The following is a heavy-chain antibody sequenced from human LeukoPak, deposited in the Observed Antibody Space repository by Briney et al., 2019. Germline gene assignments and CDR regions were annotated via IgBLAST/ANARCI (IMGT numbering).Heavy chain of an antibody. Sequence: GGSLRLSCAASGFTFSTYSMNWVRQAPGKGLEWVSYISSSSSNIYYADSVKGRFTISRDNAKNSLYLQMNSLRDEDTAVYYCARDRSGYYLSDYWGQGALVTVSS. J-gene: IGHJ4*02. CDR1: GFTFSTYS. D-gene: IGHD3-22*01. V-gene: IGHV3-48*02. CDR2: ISSSSSNI. CDR3: ARDRSGYYLSDY.